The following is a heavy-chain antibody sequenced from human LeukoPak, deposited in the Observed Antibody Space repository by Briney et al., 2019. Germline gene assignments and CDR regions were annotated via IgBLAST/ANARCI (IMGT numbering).Heavy chain of an antibody. CDR3: ARDAYYYDSSGYSLAYYFDY. J-gene: IGHJ4*02. Sequence: ASVKVSCKASGYTFTSYYMHWVRQAPGQGLEWMGIINPSGGSTSYAQKFQGRVTMTRDTSTSTVYMELSSLRSEDTAVYYCARDAYYYDSSGYSLAYYFDYWGQGTLVTVSS. CDR1: GYTFTSYY. D-gene: IGHD3-22*01. V-gene: IGHV1-46*01. CDR2: INPSGGST.